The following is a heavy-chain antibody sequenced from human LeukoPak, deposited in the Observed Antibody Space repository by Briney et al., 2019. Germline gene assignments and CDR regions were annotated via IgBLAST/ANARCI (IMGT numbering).Heavy chain of an antibody. J-gene: IGHJ6*01. CDR2: ISGSGDNT. Sequence: GGSLRLSCAASGFTFGGFAMSWVRRTPGKGLEWVSGISGSGDNTLYADSVKGRFTISRDNSKNTLYLEMNSLRAEDTAIYYCAKMKGHPLPKYYMDVWGQGTTVTVSS. V-gene: IGHV3-23*01. CDR1: GFTFGGFA. D-gene: IGHD1-26*01. CDR3: AKMKGHPLPKYYMDV.